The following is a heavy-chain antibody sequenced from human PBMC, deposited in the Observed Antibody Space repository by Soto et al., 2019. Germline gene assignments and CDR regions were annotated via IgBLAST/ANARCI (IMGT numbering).Heavy chain of an antibody. J-gene: IGHJ4*02. D-gene: IGHD3-22*01. Sequence: QVQLVQSGAEVKKPGASVKVSCKASGYTFTIYGISWVRQAPGQGLEWMGWISGYNGNTDYAQNLQDRVTLTTDASTSSVYMELRSLRSDDTAFYYCARVDYYDSSGYYGYWGKGTLITVSS. CDR3: ARVDYYDSSGYYGY. CDR1: GYTFTIYG. CDR2: ISGYNGNT. V-gene: IGHV1-18*04.